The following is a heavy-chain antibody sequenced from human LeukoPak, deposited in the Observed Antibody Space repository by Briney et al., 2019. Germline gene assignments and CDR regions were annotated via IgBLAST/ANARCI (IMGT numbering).Heavy chain of an antibody. CDR3: ARQSRDGSKTRGYFFDY. V-gene: IGHV5-51*01. CDR2: IYSADSDT. D-gene: IGHD3-10*01. Sequence: GESLKISCQASGYIFTNYWIGWVRQMPGKGLQSMMIIYSADSDTTYSPSFQGPVTISADKSISTVYLQWSSLRASDTAMYYCARQSRDGSKTRGYFFDYWGQGTLVTVSS. J-gene: IGHJ4*02. CDR1: GYIFTNYW.